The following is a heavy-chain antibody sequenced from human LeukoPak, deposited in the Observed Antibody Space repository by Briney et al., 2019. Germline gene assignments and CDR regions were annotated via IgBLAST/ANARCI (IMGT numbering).Heavy chain of an antibody. J-gene: IGHJ4*02. CDR3: ARSDGGYSYLDY. CDR2: IYYSGST. D-gene: IGHD5-18*01. V-gene: IGHV4-59*01. Sequence: RSSETLSLTCTVSGGSISSYYWSWIRQPPGKGLEWIGYIYYSGSTNYNPSLKSRVTISVDTSKNQFSLKLSSVTAADTAVYYCARSDGGYSYLDYWGQGTLVTVSS. CDR1: GGSISSYY.